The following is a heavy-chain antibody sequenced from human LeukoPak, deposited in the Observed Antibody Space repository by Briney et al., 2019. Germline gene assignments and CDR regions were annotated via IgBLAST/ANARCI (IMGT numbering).Heavy chain of an antibody. J-gene: IGHJ4*02. V-gene: IGHV3-74*01. D-gene: IGHD6-13*01. CDR1: GLTFSSHW. Sequence: GGSLRLSCAASGLTFSSHWMHWVRQAPGKGLVWVSRITNDGSSTTYADSVKGRFTISRDNAKNMLYLQVNSLRAEDTAVYYCARGRYSSRSGGYYFDIWGQGTLVTVSS. CDR2: ITNDGSST. CDR3: ARGRYSSRSGGYYFDI.